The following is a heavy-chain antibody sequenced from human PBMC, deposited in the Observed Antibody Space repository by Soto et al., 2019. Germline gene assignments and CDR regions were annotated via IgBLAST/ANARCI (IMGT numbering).Heavy chain of an antibody. CDR3: ARGDSDYSNYFSWFDP. J-gene: IGHJ5*02. Sequence: GGSLRLSCAASGLNFGLSFMIWMRQRPGKGLEWVSFISHNSDYTNYADSVRGRFTISRDNDKSSIYLQMNSLRADDTAVYYCARGDSDYSNYFSWFDPWGQGTLVTVSS. CDR1: GLNFGLSF. D-gene: IGHD4-4*01. CDR2: ISHNSDYT. V-gene: IGHV3-11*06.